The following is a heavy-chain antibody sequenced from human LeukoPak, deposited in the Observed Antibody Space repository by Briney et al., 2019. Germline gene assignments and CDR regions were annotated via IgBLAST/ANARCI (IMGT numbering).Heavy chain of an antibody. J-gene: IGHJ3*02. V-gene: IGHV5-51*01. CDR1: GYSFTSYW. Sequence: GESLKISWKGSGYSFTSYWIGWVRQMPGKGLEWMGIIYPGDSDTRYSPSFQGQVTISVDKSITTAFLQWSSLKASDTAMYYCARQAYANNLDAFDIWGQGTLVTVSS. CDR2: IYPGDSDT. CDR3: ARQAYANNLDAFDI. D-gene: IGHD2-8*01.